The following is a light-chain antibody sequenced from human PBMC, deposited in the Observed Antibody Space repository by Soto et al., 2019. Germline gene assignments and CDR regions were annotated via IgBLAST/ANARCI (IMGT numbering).Light chain of an antibody. Sequence: SVLAQPPSVSGSPGQTVTISCTGTSSDVGSYNRVSWYQQPPGTAPKLIIYEVSNRPSGVPDRFFGSKSGNTASLTISGLQAEDEADYYCSSLTSSNTWVFGGGTKVTVL. CDR3: SSLTSSNTWV. J-gene: IGLJ3*02. CDR2: EVS. CDR1: SSDVGSYNR. V-gene: IGLV2-18*02.